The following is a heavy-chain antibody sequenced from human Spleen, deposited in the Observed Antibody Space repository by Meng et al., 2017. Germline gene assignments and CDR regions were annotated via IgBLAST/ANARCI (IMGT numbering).Heavy chain of an antibody. Sequence: QGQLGQAGAGGKKPGASVKASCKASGYTFPDYWLHWVRRAPGQCLEWMGRINPKSGDTHYAQRFQGRVTMTGDTSISTAYMELSGLRSDDTAMYYCARDEDISAAGKLFGDYWGQGTLVTVSS. J-gene: IGHJ4*02. CDR1: GYTFPDYW. D-gene: IGHD6-13*01. CDR2: INPKSGDT. CDR3: ARDEDISAAGKLFGDY. V-gene: IGHV1-2*06.